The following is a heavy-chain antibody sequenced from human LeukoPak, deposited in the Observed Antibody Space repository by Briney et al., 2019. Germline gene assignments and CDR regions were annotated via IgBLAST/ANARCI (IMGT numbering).Heavy chain of an antibody. V-gene: IGHV1-18*01. CDR2: ISAYNGNT. J-gene: IGHJ4*02. D-gene: IGHD6-13*01. Sequence: ASVKVSCKASGYTFTSYGISWVRQAPGQGLEWMGWISAYNGNTNYAQKLQGRVTMTTDTSTSTAYMELRGLRSDDTAVYYCARDKQQLVPFDYWGQGTLVTVSS. CDR1: GYTFTSYG. CDR3: ARDKQQLVPFDY.